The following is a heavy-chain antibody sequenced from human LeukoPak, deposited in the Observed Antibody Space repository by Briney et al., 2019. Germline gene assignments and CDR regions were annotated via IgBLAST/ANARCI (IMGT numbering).Heavy chain of an antibody. J-gene: IGHJ4*02. V-gene: IGHV3-23*01. D-gene: IGHD6-13*01. CDR3: ARRGAAGTYYFDY. CDR1: GFTFSSYA. CDR2: ISGSGDNT. Sequence: PGGSLRLSCAASGFTFSSYAMSWVRQAPGKGLEWVSGISGSGDNTYYADSVKGRFTISRDNSKNTLYLQTTSLRAEDTALYYCARRGAAGTYYFDYWGQGTLVTVSS.